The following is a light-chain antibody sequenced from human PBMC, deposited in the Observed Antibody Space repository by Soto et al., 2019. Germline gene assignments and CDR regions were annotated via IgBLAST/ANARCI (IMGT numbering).Light chain of an antibody. V-gene: IGKV1-39*01. CDR3: QQSYTTPRT. Sequence: DIQMTQSPASLSASVGDRVTITCRTSQSISTYLNWYQQKPGKAPNLLIYAASNLQIGVPSRFSGSGSGTDFTLTISSLQPEDFATYYCQQSYTTPRTFGQGTKVQVK. CDR1: QSISTY. CDR2: AAS. J-gene: IGKJ1*01.